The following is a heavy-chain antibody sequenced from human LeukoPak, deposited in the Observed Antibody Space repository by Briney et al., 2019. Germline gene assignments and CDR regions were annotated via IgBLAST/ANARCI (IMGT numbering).Heavy chain of an antibody. Sequence: GGSLRLSCAASGVTFSSYAMSCVRQAPGEGLEWVSAISGSGGSTYYADSVKGRFTISRDNSKNTLYLQMNSLRAEDTAVYYCAKYDQLPWGGAFDIWGQGTMVTVSS. CDR2: ISGSGGST. D-gene: IGHD2-2*01. CDR3: AKYDQLPWGGAFDI. V-gene: IGHV3-23*01. CDR1: GVTFSSYA. J-gene: IGHJ3*02.